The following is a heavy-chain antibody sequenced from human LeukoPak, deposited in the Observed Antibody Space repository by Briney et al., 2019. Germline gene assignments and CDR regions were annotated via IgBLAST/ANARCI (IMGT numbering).Heavy chain of an antibody. CDR1: GFTFSSYS. V-gene: IGHV3-48*01. Sequence: GGSLRLSCAASGFTFSSYSMNWVRQAPGKGLEWVSYISSSSSTIYYTDSVKGRFTISRDNAKNSLYLQMNSLRAEDTALYYCAKNRVVFNWNYAYYFDDWGQGTLVTVSS. CDR2: ISSSSSTI. J-gene: IGHJ4*02. CDR3: AKNRVVFNWNYAYYFDD. D-gene: IGHD1-7*01.